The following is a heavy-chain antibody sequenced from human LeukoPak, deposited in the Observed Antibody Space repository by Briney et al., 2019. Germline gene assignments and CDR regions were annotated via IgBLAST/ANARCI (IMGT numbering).Heavy chain of an antibody. CDR1: GFTFSSYD. V-gene: IGHV3-13*01. CDR2: IGTAGDT. Sequence: GGSLRLSCAASGFTFSSYDMHWVRQATGKGLEWVSAIGTAGDTYYPGSVKGRFTISRENAKSSLYLQMNSLRAGDTAVYYCARGKPRGYYDILTGYYSVPWFDPWGQGTLVTVSS. J-gene: IGHJ5*02. D-gene: IGHD3-9*01. CDR3: ARGKPRGYYDILTGYYSVPWFDP.